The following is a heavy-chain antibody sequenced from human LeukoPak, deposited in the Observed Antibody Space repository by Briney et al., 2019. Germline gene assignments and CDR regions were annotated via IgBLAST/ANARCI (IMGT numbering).Heavy chain of an antibody. CDR1: GGSFSGYY. CDR3: ARGPYYYGSGSYYNRYNWFDP. V-gene: IGHV4-34*01. CDR2: INHSGST. D-gene: IGHD3-10*01. Sequence: PSETLSLTCAVYGGSFSGYYWSWIRQPPRKGLEWIGEINHSGSTNYNPSLKSRVTISVDTSKNQFSLKLSSVTAADTAVYYRARGPYYYGSGSYYNRYNWFDPWGQGTLVTVSS. J-gene: IGHJ5*02.